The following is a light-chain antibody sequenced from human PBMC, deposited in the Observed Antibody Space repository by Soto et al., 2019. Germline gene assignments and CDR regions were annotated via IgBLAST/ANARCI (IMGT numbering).Light chain of an antibody. CDR1: QSVSSDY. J-gene: IGKJ4*01. CDR2: GAS. CDR3: QQYGSSPLT. Sequence: EIVLTQSPGTLSLSPGERATLSCRASQSVSSDYLAWYQQKPGQAPRLLIYGASSRATGIPDRFSGSGSGTDFTLTISRLEPEDFVVYSCQQYGSSPLTFGGGTKVEIK. V-gene: IGKV3-20*01.